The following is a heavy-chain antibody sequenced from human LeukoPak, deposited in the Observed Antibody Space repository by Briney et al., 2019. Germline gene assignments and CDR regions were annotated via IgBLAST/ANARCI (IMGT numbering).Heavy chain of an antibody. J-gene: IGHJ5*02. CDR2: LNQIGGEK. CDR1: GFTFSDYW. V-gene: IGHV3-7*03. Sequence: GSLRLSCAASGFTFSDYWMSWVRQAPGKGLEWVANLNQIGGEKHYVDSVKGRFTISRDNAKNSLYLQMNSLRAEDTAVHYCARVATMVRGVNLFDPWGQGTLVTVSS. D-gene: IGHD3-10*01. CDR3: ARVATMVRGVNLFDP.